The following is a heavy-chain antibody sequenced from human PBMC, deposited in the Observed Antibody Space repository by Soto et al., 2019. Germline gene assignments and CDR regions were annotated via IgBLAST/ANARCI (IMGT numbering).Heavy chain of an antibody. J-gene: IGHJ4*02. D-gene: IGHD6-19*01. CDR1: GFNVSDNY. Sequence: EVLLVESGGGLIQPGGSLRLSCAAAGFNVSDNYMGWVRQAPGKGLEWVSSFFTGGSTDYADSVKGRFTISRDDSKNTVYLQTNRLRAEDTAVYFCVRERRGLVIGFDHWGQGTLVTVSS. CDR3: VRERRGLVIGFDH. V-gene: IGHV3-53*01. CDR2: FFTGGST.